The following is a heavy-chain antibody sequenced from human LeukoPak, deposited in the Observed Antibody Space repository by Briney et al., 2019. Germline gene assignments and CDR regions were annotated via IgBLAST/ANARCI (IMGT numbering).Heavy chain of an antibody. V-gene: IGHV4-34*01. CDR1: GGSFSGYY. J-gene: IGHJ5*02. D-gene: IGHD2-2*02. CDR3: ARDRTARGYCSSTSCYSRFDP. Sequence: PSETLSLTCAVYGGSFSGYYWSWIRQPPGKGLEWIGEINHSGSTNYNPSLKSRVTMSVDTSKNQFSLKLSSVTAADTAVYYCARDRTARGYCSSTSCYSRFDPWGQGTLVTVSS. CDR2: INHSGST.